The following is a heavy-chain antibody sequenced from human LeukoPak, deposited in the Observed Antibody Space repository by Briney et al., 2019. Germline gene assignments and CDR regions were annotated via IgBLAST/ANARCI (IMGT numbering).Heavy chain of an antibody. V-gene: IGHV3-23*01. D-gene: IGHD5-12*01. Sequence: GGSLRLSCVTSGFTFNSFAMNWVRRIPGKGLEWVSAISSSGGSKLYADSVKGRFTMSRDNSKRTVYLQMKNLRAEDTAVYFCATRIDTIKPHFDSWGQGTLVTVSS. CDR1: GFTFNSFA. CDR3: ATRIDTIKPHFDS. CDR2: ISSSGGSK. J-gene: IGHJ4*02.